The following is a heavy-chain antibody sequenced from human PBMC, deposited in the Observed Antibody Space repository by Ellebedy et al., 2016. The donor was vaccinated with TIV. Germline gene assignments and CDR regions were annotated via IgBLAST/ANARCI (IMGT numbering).Heavy chain of an antibody. J-gene: IGHJ5*02. CDR2: ISGSADRT. V-gene: IGHV3-23*01. CDR3: AKNSLETLVTP. D-gene: IGHD2-21*02. Sequence: PGGSLRLSCAASGFTFSSSAMSWVRQAPETGLEWVSTISGSADRTYYADSVKGRFTISRDNSKNTLYLQMNSLRADDTALYYCAKNSLETLVTPWGQGTLVTVSS. CDR1: GFTFSSSA.